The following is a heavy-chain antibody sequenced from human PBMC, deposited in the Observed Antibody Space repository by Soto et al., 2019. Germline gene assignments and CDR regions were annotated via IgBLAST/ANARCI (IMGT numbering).Heavy chain of an antibody. D-gene: IGHD3-10*01. Sequence: GGSLRLSCAASGFTFSSYAMSWVRQAPGKGLEWVSAISGSGGSTYYAESGKGRFTISRDNSKNTLDLQMNSLRAEDTAVYYCAKDRDPEITMANDYWGQGTLVTVSS. J-gene: IGHJ4*02. CDR3: AKDRDPEITMANDY. CDR2: ISGSGGST. CDR1: GFTFSSYA. V-gene: IGHV3-23*01.